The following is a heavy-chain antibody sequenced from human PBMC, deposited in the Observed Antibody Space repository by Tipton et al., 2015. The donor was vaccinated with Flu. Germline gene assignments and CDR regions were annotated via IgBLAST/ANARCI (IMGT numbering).Heavy chain of an antibody. CDR1: GGSISSGDYC. CDR3: ARAGESGSGIYYYHGMDV. D-gene: IGHD3-10*01. V-gene: IGHV4-31*03. CDR2: IYYSGSI. J-gene: IGHJ6*02. Sequence: LRLSCTVSGGSISSGDYCWSWIRQHPGKGLEWIGNIYYSGSIDYNPSLKSRVTISVDTSKSQFSLKLSSVTAADTAVYYCARAGESGSGIYYYHGMDVWGQGTTVTVSS.